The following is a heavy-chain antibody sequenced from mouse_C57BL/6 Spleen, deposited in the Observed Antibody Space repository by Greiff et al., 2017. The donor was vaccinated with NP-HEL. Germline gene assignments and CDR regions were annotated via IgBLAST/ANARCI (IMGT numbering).Heavy chain of an antibody. CDR1: GYTFTSYW. V-gene: IGHV1-64*01. D-gene: IGHD1-1*01. CDR2: IPPNSGST. Sequence: QVQLQQSGAELVKPGASVKLSCKASGYTFTSYWLHWVKQRPGHGLEWIGMIPPNSGSTNYNETFNSKATLTVAKSSSTAYMQLSSLTSEDSAVYYCARSITTVVAKDWYFDVWGTGTTVTVSS. CDR3: ARSITTVVAKDWYFDV. J-gene: IGHJ1*03.